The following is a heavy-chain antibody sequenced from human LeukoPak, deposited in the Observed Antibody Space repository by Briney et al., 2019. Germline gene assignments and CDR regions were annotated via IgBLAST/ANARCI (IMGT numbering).Heavy chain of an antibody. CDR2: IYYSGST. D-gene: IGHD5-18*01. Sequence: SETLSLTCTVSGGSISSSSYYWGWIRQPPGTGLEWIGSIYYSGSTYYNPSLKSRVTISVDTPKNQFSLKLSSVTAADTAVYYCAVRQLWLLSVIHWGQGTLVTVSS. CDR3: AVRQLWLLSVIH. V-gene: IGHV4-39*01. CDR1: GGSISSSSYY. J-gene: IGHJ4*02.